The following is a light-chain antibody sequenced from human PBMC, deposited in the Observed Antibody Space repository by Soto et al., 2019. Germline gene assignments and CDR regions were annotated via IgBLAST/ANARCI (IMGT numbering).Light chain of an antibody. CDR2: LNSDGSH. V-gene: IGLV4-69*01. CDR3: QTWGTGSKG. Sequence: QLVLTQSPSASASLGASVKLTCTLSSGHSSYAIACHQQQPEKGPRYLMKLNSDGSHSKGDGIPDRFSGSSSGAERYPTISSLQSGDEADYSCQTWGTGSKGFGGGTKLTVL. CDR1: SGHSSYA. J-gene: IGLJ2*01.